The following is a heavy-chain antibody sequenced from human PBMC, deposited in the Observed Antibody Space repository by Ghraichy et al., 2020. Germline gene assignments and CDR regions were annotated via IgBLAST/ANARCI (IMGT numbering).Heavy chain of an antibody. D-gene: IGHD1-1*01. CDR1: GFTFDDYA. V-gene: IGHV3-9*01. Sequence: GGSLRLSCAASGFTFDDYAMHWVRQAPGKGLEWVSGISWNSGSIGYADSVKGRFTISRDNAKNSLYLQMNSLRAEDTALYYCAKAPTGSSSAEYFQHWGQGTLVTVSS. J-gene: IGHJ1*01. CDR2: ISWNSGSI. CDR3: AKAPTGSSSAEYFQH.